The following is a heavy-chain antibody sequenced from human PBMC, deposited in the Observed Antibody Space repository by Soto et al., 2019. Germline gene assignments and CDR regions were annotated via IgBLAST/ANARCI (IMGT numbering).Heavy chain of an antibody. CDR3: ARHHTLGSYFYYMDV. V-gene: IGHV4-39*01. CDR2: IFYSGTT. CDR1: DGSISRSRYY. Sequence: SETLSLTCTVSDGSISRSRYYWGWIRQPPGKGLEWVGTIFYSGTTYYNPSLRSRVTISVDTSKNQFSLKLSSVTAADTAVYYCARHHTLGSYFYYMDVWDKGTTVTVSS. D-gene: IGHD2-2*02. J-gene: IGHJ6*03.